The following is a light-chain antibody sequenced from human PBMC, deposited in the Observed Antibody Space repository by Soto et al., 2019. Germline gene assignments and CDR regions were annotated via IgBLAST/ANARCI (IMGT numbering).Light chain of an antibody. J-gene: IGKJ1*01. Sequence: DIEMTQSPSTLSASVGERVTISCRASQSISVWLAWYQQKPGQAPRLLIYRASTLASGIPSRFSGSGSGTEFTLTISSLQPDDFAAYYCQQYNTDGTFGQGTKVDIK. CDR1: QSISVW. V-gene: IGKV1-5*03. CDR2: RAS. CDR3: QQYNTDGT.